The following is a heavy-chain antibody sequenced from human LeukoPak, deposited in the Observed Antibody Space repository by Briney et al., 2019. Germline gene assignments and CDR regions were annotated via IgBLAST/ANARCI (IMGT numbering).Heavy chain of an antibody. CDR3: ARGTRDCTNGVCFAFDI. CDR1: GFTFSSNT. J-gene: IGHJ3*02. Sequence: GGSLRLSCAASGFTFSSNTMNWVRQAPGKGLEWVSSISSSSSYIYHADSVKGRLTISRDNAKKSLYLQMNSLRAEDTAVYYCARGTRDCTNGVCFAFDIWGQGTMVTVSS. V-gene: IGHV3-21*01. CDR2: ISSSSSYI. D-gene: IGHD2-8*01.